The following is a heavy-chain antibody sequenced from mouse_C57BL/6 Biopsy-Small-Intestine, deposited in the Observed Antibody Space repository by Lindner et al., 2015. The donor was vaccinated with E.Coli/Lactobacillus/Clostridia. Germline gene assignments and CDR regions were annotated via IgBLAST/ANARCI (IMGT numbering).Heavy chain of an antibody. Sequence: VQLQESGGGLVKPGGSLKLSCAASGFTFSDYGMHWVRQAPEKGLEWVAYISRGSSTIYYADTVKGLFTISRDNAKNTLFLQMTSLRSGDTAMYYCARRGTTFYAMDYWGQGTSVTVSS. J-gene: IGHJ4*01. D-gene: IGHD2-13*01. CDR3: ARRGTTFYAMDY. V-gene: IGHV5-17*01. CDR1: GFTFSDYG. CDR2: ISRGSSTI.